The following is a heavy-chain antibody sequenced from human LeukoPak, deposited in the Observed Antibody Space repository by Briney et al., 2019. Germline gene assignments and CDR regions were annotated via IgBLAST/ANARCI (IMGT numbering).Heavy chain of an antibody. V-gene: IGHV4-4*09. Sequence: KPSETLSLTCSVSGGSIGTFHWHWIRQPPGKGLEWIGYIFTTEVTNYSPSLKSRVTISVDTSKNQFSLRLSSVTAGDTAVYYCARSDGIVGEEAWFDPWGQGTLVTVSS. D-gene: IGHD1-26*01. J-gene: IGHJ5*02. CDR3: ARSDGIVGEEAWFDP. CDR2: IFTTEVT. CDR1: GGSIGTFH.